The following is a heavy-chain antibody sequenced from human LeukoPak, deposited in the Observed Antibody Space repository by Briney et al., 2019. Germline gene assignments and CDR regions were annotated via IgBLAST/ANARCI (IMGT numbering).Heavy chain of an antibody. V-gene: IGHV3-20*04. CDR3: AKSGYCSSTSRFHNWFDP. J-gene: IGHJ5*02. Sequence: GGSLRLSCAASGFTFDDYGMSWVRQAPGKGLEWVSGINWNGGSTGYADSVKGRFTISRDNAKNSLYLQMNSLRAEDTAVYYCAKSGYCSSTSRFHNWFDPWGQGTLVTVSS. CDR1: GFTFDDYG. CDR2: INWNGGST. D-gene: IGHD2-2*01.